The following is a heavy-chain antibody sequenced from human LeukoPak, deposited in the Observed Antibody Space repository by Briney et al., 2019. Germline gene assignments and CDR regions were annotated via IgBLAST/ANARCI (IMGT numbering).Heavy chain of an antibody. CDR1: GVSVSSINYY. V-gene: IGHV4-61*01. J-gene: IGHJ6*02. D-gene: IGHD6-19*01. CDR2: VFHSGST. Sequence: SETLSLNCTGSGVSVSSINYYWSWIRQPPGKVLEWIGYVFHSGSTNYNPSLKSRVTISVDTSRNQFSLRLSSVTAADTAVYYCARDVQRWLDLQYYYHGMDVWGQGTTVTVS. CDR3: ARDVQRWLDLQYYYHGMDV.